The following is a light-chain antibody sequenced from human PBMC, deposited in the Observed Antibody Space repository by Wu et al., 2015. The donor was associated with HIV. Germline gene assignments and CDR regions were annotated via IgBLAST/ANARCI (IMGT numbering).Light chain of an antibody. V-gene: IGKV1-5*03. CDR3: QQFSTYSWT. Sequence: DIQMTQSPSTLSASVGDRVTITCRASQNINSYLAWYQHKPGKAPKLLIYKASTLETGVPSRSSGSGFGTEFTLTINSLQPDDFATYYCQQFSTYSWTFGQGTQVDIK. J-gene: IGKJ1*01. CDR1: QNINSY. CDR2: KAS.